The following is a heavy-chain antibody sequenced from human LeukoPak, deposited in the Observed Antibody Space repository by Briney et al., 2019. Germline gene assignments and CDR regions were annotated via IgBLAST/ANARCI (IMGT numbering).Heavy chain of an antibody. CDR3: ARESSTSQTNLFDS. Sequence: SETLSLTCTVSGDSITSHYWSWIRQPPGKGLEWIGYLHYRGNTNHNSSLKSRMTISLDTSRNQFSLRLSSVTAADTAIYLCARESSTSQTNLFDSWGQGTLVTVSS. J-gene: IGHJ4*02. CDR1: GDSITSHY. V-gene: IGHV4-59*11. CDR2: LHYRGNT. D-gene: IGHD6-6*01.